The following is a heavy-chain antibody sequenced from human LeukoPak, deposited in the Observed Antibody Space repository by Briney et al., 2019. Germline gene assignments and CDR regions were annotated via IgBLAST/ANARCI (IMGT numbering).Heavy chain of an antibody. CDR1: GFTFSSYS. CDR3: ARGSSGSYYTLFDY. CDR2: ITSSSTYI. J-gene: IGHJ4*02. D-gene: IGHD1-26*01. Sequence: KTGGSLRLSCAASGFTFSSYSMNWVRQAPGKGLEWVSSITSSSTYIYYADSMKGRFTISRDNAKNSLYLQMDSLRAEDTAVYYCARGSSGSYYTLFDYWGQGTLVTVSS. V-gene: IGHV3-21*01.